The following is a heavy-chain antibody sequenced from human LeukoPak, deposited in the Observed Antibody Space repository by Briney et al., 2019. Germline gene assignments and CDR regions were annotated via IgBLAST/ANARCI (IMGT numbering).Heavy chain of an antibody. CDR3: ARDYYGWGNGADGFDI. Sequence: PGGSLRLSCVASGFTLSSYEMNWVRQAPGKGLEWVSYVSSAGGTKHYADSVKGRFTISRDNAKNSLYLQMNSLRAEDTAVYYCARDYYGWGNGADGFDIWGQGTMVTVSS. CDR2: VSSAGGTK. V-gene: IGHV3-48*03. D-gene: IGHD3-10*01. CDR1: GFTLSSYE. J-gene: IGHJ3*02.